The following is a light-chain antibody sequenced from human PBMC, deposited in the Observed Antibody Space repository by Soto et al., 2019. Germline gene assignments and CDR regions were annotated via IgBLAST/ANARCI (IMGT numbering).Light chain of an antibody. V-gene: IGKV1-39*01. J-gene: IGKJ3*01. CDR3: QQSYNTPRYT. Sequence: DIQMTQSPSSLSASVGDRVTITCRASRSIRTYLNWYQQKPGNAPKLLIYAASTLQSGVPSRFSGSGSGTDFTLTINSLQPEDFATYYCQQSYNTPRYTFGPGTKVDFK. CDR2: AAS. CDR1: RSIRTY.